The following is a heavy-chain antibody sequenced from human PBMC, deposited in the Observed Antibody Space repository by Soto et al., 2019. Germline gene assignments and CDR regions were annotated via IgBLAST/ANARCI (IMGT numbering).Heavy chain of an antibody. CDR2: IYYSGST. V-gene: IGHV4-31*03. CDR1: GGSISSGGYY. CDR3: ARDFRGYGSGGSCYPDAFDI. D-gene: IGHD2-15*01. J-gene: IGHJ3*02. Sequence: QVQLQESGPGLVKPSQTLSLTCTVSGGSISSGGYYWSWIRQHPGKGLEWIGYIYYSGSTYYNPSLKSRFTISVDTSKNQFSLKLSSVTAADTAVYYCARDFRGYGSGGSCYPDAFDIWGQGTMVTVSS.